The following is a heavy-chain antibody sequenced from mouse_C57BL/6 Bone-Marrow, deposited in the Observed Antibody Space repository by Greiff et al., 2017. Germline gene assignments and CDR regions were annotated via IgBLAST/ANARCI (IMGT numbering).Heavy chain of an antibody. Sequence: VQLQESGAELARPGASVKLSCKASGYTFTSYGISWVQQRTGQGLEWIGEIYPRSGNTYYNEKFKGKATLTADKYSSTADMELRSLTAEDAAVYFCARGVTAQAASFAYWGQGTLVTVSA. V-gene: IGHV1-81*01. J-gene: IGHJ3*01. CDR1: GYTFTSYG. D-gene: IGHD3-2*02. CDR3: ARGVTAQAASFAY. CDR2: IYPRSGNT.